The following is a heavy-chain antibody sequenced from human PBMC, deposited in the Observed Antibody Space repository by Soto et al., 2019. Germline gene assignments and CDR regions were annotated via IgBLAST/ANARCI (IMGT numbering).Heavy chain of an antibody. J-gene: IGHJ5*02. V-gene: IGHV4-59*01. CDR2: IYYSGST. CDR3: ARNRENSWFDP. D-gene: IGHD1-26*01. Sequence: SETLSLTCTVSGGSISSYYWSWIRQPPGKGLGWIGYIYYSGSTNYNPSLKSRVTISVDTSKNQFSLKLSSVTAADTAVYYCARNRENSWFDPWGQGTLVTVSS. CDR1: GGSISSYY.